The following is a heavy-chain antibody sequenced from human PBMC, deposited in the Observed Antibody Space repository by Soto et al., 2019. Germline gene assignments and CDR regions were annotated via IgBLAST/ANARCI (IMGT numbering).Heavy chain of an antibody. CDR3: ARGMITFGGVIAFDAFDI. J-gene: IGHJ3*02. CDR2: IYYSGST. CDR1: GGSISSGGYY. V-gene: IGHV4-31*03. Sequence: PSETLSLTCTVSGGSISSGGYYWSWIRQHPGKGLEWIGYIYYSGSTYYNPSLKSRVTISVDTSKNQFSLKLSSVTAADTAVYYCARGMITFGGVIAFDAFDIWGQGTMVTVSS. D-gene: IGHD3-16*02.